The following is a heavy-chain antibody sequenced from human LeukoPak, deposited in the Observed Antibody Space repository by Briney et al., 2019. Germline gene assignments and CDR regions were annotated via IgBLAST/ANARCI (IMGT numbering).Heavy chain of an antibody. CDR3: AKDLSYGSGSYYTTPFDY. Sequence: GGSLRPSCAASGFTFSSYAMSWVRQAPGKGLEWVSAISGSGGSTYYADSVKGRFTISRDNSKNTLYLQMNSLRAEDTAVYYCAKDLSYGSGSYYTTPFDYWGQGTLVTVSS. CDR1: GFTFSSYA. CDR2: ISGSGGST. V-gene: IGHV3-23*01. D-gene: IGHD3-10*01. J-gene: IGHJ4*02.